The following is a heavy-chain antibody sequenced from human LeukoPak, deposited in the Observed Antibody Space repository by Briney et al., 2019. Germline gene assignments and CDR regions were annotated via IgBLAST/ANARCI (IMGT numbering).Heavy chain of an antibody. Sequence: GGSLRLSCAASGFTFSSYGMHWVRQAPGKGLEWVAVISYDGSNKYYADSVKGRFTISRDNSKNTLYLQMNSLKTEDTAVYYCTSALDYYDSSGYYWNGFDPWGQGTLVTVPS. CDR3: TSALDYYDSSGYYWNGFDP. J-gene: IGHJ5*02. D-gene: IGHD3-22*01. CDR1: GFTFSSYG. CDR2: ISYDGSNK. V-gene: IGHV3-30*03.